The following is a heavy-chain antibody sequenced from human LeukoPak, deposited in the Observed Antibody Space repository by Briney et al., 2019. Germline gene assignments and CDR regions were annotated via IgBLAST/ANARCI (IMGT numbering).Heavy chain of an antibody. CDR1: GGSLSGYY. D-gene: IGHD6-19*01. J-gene: IGHJ5*02. V-gene: IGHV4-34*01. Sequence: PSETLSLTCAVYGGSLSGYYWSWIRQPPGKGLEWIGEINHSGNTNYNPSLKSRVTMSIDTSKNQFSLKLTSVTAADTAVYYCARGGKKQWLVLDRNWFDPWGQGTLVTVSS. CDR2: INHSGNT. CDR3: ARGGKKQWLVLDRNWFDP.